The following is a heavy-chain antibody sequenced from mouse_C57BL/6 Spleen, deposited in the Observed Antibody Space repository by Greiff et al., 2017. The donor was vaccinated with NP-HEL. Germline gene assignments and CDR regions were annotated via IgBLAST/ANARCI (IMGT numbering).Heavy chain of an antibody. CDR3: ARDYYGSSRFAY. V-gene: IGHV1-66*01. CDR2: IYPGSGNT. CDR1: GYSFTSYY. J-gene: IGHJ3*01. D-gene: IGHD1-1*01. Sequence: VKLQESGPELVQPGASVKISCKASGYSFTSYYIHWVKQRPGQGLEWIGWIYPGSGNTKYNEKFKGKATLTADTSSSTAYMQLSSLTSEDSAVYYCARDYYGSSRFAYWGQGTLVTVSA.